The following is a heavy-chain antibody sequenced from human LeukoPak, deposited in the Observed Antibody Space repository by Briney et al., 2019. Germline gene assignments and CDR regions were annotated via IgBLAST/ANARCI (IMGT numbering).Heavy chain of an antibody. J-gene: IGHJ5*01. CDR1: GASFNTYY. V-gene: IGHV4-34*01. Sequence: PSETLSLTCAVYGASFNTYYWTWIRQSPDKGLEWIGEVKHDGDTNVSPSLRSRVVMSVDASKNQFSLKMTSVTAADTAIYFCARGPVALPNDRLSLFFDFWGQGTLVTVSS. CDR3: ARGPVALPNDRLSLFFDF. D-gene: IGHD2-8*01. CDR2: VKHDGDT.